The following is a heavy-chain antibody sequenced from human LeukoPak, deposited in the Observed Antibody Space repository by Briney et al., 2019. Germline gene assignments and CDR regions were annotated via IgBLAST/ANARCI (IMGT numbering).Heavy chain of an antibody. D-gene: IGHD3-3*01. Sequence: PSETLSLTCTVSGGSISSYYWSWIRQPPGKGLEWIGYIYYSGSTNYNPSLKSRVTISVDTSKNQFSLKLSSVTAADTAVYYCARVLPNLEWLPHYYMDVGGKGTTVTVSS. CDR3: ARVLPNLEWLPHYYMDV. J-gene: IGHJ6*03. V-gene: IGHV4-59*01. CDR1: GGSISSYY. CDR2: IYYSGST.